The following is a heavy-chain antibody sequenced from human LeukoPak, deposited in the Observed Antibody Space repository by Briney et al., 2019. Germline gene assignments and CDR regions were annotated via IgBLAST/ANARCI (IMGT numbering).Heavy chain of an antibody. J-gene: IGHJ3*02. CDR2: IYYSGST. D-gene: IGHD3-22*01. Sequence: PSGTLSLTCTVSGGSISSSSYYWGWIRQPPGKGLVWIGSIYYSGSTYYNPSLKSRVTISLDTFKNQFSLNLSSVTAADTAVYYCAEGGYYYDSSGSRGDAFDIWGQGTMVTVSS. CDR3: AEGGYYYDSSGSRGDAFDI. CDR1: GGSISSSSYY. V-gene: IGHV4-39*01.